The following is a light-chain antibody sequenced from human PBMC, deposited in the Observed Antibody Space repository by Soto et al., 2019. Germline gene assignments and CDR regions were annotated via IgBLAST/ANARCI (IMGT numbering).Light chain of an antibody. J-gene: IGLJ2*01. CDR3: TSYTTSNTEV. CDR1: NSDVGGYNY. CDR2: DVS. V-gene: IGLV2-14*01. Sequence: QPVLTQSASVSGSPGQSITISCTGSNSDVGGYNYVSWYQQHPGKAPKLMIYDVSNRPSGVSNRFSGSKSGNTASLTISGLQADDEADYYCTSYTTSNTEVFGGGTKLTVL.